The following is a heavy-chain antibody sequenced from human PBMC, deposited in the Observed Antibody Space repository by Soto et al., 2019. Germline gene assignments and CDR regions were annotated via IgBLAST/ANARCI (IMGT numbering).Heavy chain of an antibody. V-gene: IGHV3-33*01. CDR2: IWYDGSNK. CDR1: GFTFSSYG. CDR3: ARGSSWYGYYYGMDV. J-gene: IGHJ6*02. Sequence: QVQLVESGGGVVQPGRSLRLSCAASGFTFSSYGMHWVRQAPGKGLEWVAVIWYDGSNKYYADAVKGRFTISRDNSKNTLYLQMNSLRAEDTAVYYCARGSSWYGYYYGMDVWGQGTTVTVSS. D-gene: IGHD6-13*01.